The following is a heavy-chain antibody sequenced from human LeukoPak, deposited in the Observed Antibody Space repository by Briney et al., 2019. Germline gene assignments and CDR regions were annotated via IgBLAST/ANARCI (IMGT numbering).Heavy chain of an antibody. CDR1: GGSISGYY. J-gene: IGHJ3*02. CDR3: ARDRIVGATDAFDI. D-gene: IGHD1-26*01. Sequence: SETLSLTCTVSGGSISGYYWSWIRQPAGKGLEWIGRIYTSGSTNYNPSLKSRVTMSVDTSKNQFSLKLSSVTAADTAVYYCARDRIVGATDAFDIWGQGTMVTVSS. CDR2: IYTSGST. V-gene: IGHV4-4*07.